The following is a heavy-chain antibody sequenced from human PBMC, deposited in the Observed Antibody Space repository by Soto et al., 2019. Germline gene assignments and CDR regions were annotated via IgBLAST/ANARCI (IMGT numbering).Heavy chain of an antibody. CDR3: AKKRGRVTTSWHVDY. CDR1: GVTFSGYA. J-gene: IGHJ4*02. Sequence: EVQLLESGGDLVQPGRSLRLSCAASGVTFSGYAMSWVRQAPGKGLEWVSVIHGGGNSAYYADSVKGRFTISRDNSKHDRYLQMSRMRGEDTAVYYCAKKRGRVTTSWHVDYWGQGTLVTVSS. CDR2: IHGGGNSA. D-gene: IGHD3-22*01. V-gene: IGHV3-23*01.